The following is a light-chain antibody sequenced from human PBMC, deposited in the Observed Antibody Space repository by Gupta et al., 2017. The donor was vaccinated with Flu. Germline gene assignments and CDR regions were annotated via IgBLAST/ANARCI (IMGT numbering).Light chain of an antibody. CDR1: QSVSSY. J-gene: IGKJ5*01. Sequence: EIVLTQSPATLSLSAGERATLSCRASQSVSSYLAWYQQKPGHAPRLLLSDASIRATAIPARFSGSGSGTYFTLTISSLHPEDFAVYYCQQRSNWPITFGQGTRLEIK. CDR2: DAS. V-gene: IGKV3-11*01. CDR3: QQRSNWPIT.